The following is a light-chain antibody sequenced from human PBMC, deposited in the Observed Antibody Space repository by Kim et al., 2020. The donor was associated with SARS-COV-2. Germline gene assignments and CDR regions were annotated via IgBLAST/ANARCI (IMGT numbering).Light chain of an antibody. Sequence: DIQMTQSPSSLSAAVGERVIITCRASENINTYLHWYQQRPGKAPRLLIYSASSLQSGVPSRFSGSGSGTDFSLTITSLQPDDFATYFCQQSSSTPITFGQGTRLEIK. CDR2: SAS. CDR1: ENINTY. J-gene: IGKJ5*01. CDR3: QQSSSTPIT. V-gene: IGKV1-39*01.